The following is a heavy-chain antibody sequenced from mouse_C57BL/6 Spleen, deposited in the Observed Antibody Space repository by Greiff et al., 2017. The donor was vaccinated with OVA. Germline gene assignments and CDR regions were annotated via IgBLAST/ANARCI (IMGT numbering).Heavy chain of an antibody. CDR1: GYTFTSYW. V-gene: IGHV1-69*01. CDR3: AREKVLFSGCAY. D-gene: IGHD1-1*01. Sequence: QVQLQQPGAELVMPGASVKLSCKASGYTFTSYWMHWVKQRPGQGLEWIGEIDPSDSYTNYNQKFKGKSTLTVDKSSSTAYMQLSSLTSEDSAVYYWAREKVLFSGCAYWGQGTLVTVSA. J-gene: IGHJ3*01. CDR2: IDPSDSYT.